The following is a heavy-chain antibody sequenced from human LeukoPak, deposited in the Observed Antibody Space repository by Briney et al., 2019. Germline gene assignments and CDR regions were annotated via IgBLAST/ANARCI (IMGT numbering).Heavy chain of an antibody. CDR3: SKSPSSSWYYFDY. Sequence: PGGSLRLSCAASGFTFSSYAMSWVRQAPGKGLEWVSGIRGSGGSTYYADSVKGRFTISRDNSKNTLYLQMSSLRAEDTAVYYCSKSPSSSWYYFDYWGQGTLVTVFS. D-gene: IGHD6-13*01. CDR2: IRGSGGST. J-gene: IGHJ4*02. CDR1: GFTFSSYA. V-gene: IGHV3-23*01.